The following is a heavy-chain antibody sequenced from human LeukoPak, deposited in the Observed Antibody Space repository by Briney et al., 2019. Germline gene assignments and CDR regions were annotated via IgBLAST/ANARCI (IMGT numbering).Heavy chain of an antibody. D-gene: IGHD1-26*01. CDR1: GFTSSSYE. CDR2: ISSSGSTI. J-gene: IGHJ6*03. Sequence: GGSLRLSCAASGFTSSSYEMNWVRQAPGKGLEWVSYISSSGSTIYYADSVKGRFTISRDNAKNSLYLQMNSLRAEDTAVYYCARVVGKYYYYYYMDVWGKGTTVTVSS. CDR3: ARVVGKYYYYYYMDV. V-gene: IGHV3-48*03.